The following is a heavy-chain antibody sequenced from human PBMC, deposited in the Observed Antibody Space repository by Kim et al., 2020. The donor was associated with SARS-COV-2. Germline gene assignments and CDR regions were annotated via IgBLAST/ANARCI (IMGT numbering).Heavy chain of an antibody. V-gene: IGHV3-11*01. Sequence: GGSLRLSCAASGFTFSDYYMSWIRQAPGKGLEWVSYISSSGSTIYYADSVKGRFTISRDNAKNSLYLQMNSLRAEDTAVYYCARGANLLRYFDWNNWFDPWGQGTLVTVSS. D-gene: IGHD3-9*01. CDR2: ISSSGSTI. J-gene: IGHJ5*02. CDR3: ARGANLLRYFDWNNWFDP. CDR1: GFTFSDYY.